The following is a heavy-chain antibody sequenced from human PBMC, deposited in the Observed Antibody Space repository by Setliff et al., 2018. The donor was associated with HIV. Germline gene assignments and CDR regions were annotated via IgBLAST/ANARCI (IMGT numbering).Heavy chain of an antibody. V-gene: IGHV3-48*04. CDR2: VSSSGTTR. D-gene: IGHD5-12*01. J-gene: IGHJ6*03. Sequence: GGSLRLSCAASGFTFSTYSMNWIRQAPGKGLEWVSYVSSSGTTRWFADSVTGRFTISRDNAKNSLYLQMNSLRAEDTAVYYCARDRKMDGYNFDYYYSYYMDVWGKGTTVTVSS. CDR1: GFTFSTYS. CDR3: ARDRKMDGYNFDYYYSYYMDV.